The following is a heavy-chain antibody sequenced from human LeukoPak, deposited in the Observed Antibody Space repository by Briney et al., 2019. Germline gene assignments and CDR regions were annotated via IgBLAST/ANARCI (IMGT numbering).Heavy chain of an antibody. V-gene: IGHV3-7*01. CDR1: GFSFGNYW. J-gene: IGHJ4*02. CDR2: IKQDGNEK. Sequence: GGSLRLSCAASGFSFGNYWMIWVRQAPGKGLEWVANIKQDGNEKYYVGSVRGRVTISRDNAKNSLYLQMNSLRAEDTAVYYCARDGSSGISHAADYWGQGTLVTVSS. D-gene: IGHD3-22*01. CDR3: ARDGSSGISHAADY.